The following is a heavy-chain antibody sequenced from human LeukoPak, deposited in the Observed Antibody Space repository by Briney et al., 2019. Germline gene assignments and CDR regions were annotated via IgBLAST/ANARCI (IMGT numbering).Heavy chain of an antibody. J-gene: IGHJ4*02. CDR1: GYTFTSYG. CDR3: ARELFVTIFGVVSTYYFDY. D-gene: IGHD3-3*01. CDR2: ISAYNGNT. V-gene: IGHV1-18*01. Sequence: ASVKVSCKASGYTFTSYGISWVRQAPGQGLEWMGWISAYNGNTNYAQKLQGRVTMTTDTSTSTAYMELRSLRSDDTAVYYCARELFVTIFGVVSTYYFDYWGQGTLVTVSS.